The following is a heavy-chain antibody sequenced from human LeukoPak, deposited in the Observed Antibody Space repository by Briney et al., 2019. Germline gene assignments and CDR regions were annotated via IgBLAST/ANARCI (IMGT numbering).Heavy chain of an antibody. CDR1: GFTFSTYA. CDR3: ARGQNIPA. J-gene: IGHJ4*02. CDR2: ISFDGTNK. Sequence: QPGGSLRLSCAASGFTFSTYAMHWVRQAPGKGLEWVTVISFDGTNKYYADSVKGRFTISRDSSKTTLYLQMSSLRAEDTAVYYCARGQNIPAWGQGTLVTVSS. V-gene: IGHV3-30*04. D-gene: IGHD1/OR15-1a*01.